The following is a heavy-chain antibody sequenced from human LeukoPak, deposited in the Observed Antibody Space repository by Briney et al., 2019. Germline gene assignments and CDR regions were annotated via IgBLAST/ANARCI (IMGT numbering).Heavy chain of an antibody. D-gene: IGHD3-3*01. CDR2: IYYSGST. J-gene: IGHJ6*03. V-gene: IGHV4-39*01. CDR1: GGSISSSSYY. Sequence: SETLSLTCTVSGGSISSSSYYWGWIRQPPGKGLEWIGSIYYSGSTYYNPSLKSRVTISVDTSKNQFSLKLSSVTAADTAVYYCARPTKDFWSGYPRGNYYMDVWGKGTTVAVSS. CDR3: ARPTKDFWSGYPRGNYYMDV.